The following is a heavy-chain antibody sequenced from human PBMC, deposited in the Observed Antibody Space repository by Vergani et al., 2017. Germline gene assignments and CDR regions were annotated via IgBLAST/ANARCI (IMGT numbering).Heavy chain of an antibody. CDR2: TWYEGNNN. J-gene: IGHJ4*02. D-gene: IGHD5-24*01. V-gene: IGHV3-33*01. CDR3: ARETRDTPSSLDY. Sequence: QLVESGGGWVQPGGSLRLSCTPSSFKLGDYGMHWVRQAPGRGLEWVSMTWYEGNNNYYADSVKGRFTISKDISNNTLYLQMNSLRGDDTAVYYCARETRDTPSSLDYWGQGTLVTVSS. CDR1: SFKLGDYG.